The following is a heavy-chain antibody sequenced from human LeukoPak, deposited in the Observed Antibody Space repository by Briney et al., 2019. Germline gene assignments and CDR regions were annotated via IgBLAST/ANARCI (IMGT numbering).Heavy chain of an antibody. J-gene: IGHJ4*02. Sequence: PSETLSLTCTVSGGSISSSNYYWGWIRQPPGKGLEWIGTIYYSGSTYYNPSLKSRVTISVDTSKNQLSLKLTSVTAADTAVYYCARLMSFSGSFTRYYFDYWGQGTLVTVSS. CDR2: IYYSGST. V-gene: IGHV4-39*01. CDR1: GGSISSSNYY. CDR3: ARLMSFSGSFTRYYFDY. D-gene: IGHD1-26*01.